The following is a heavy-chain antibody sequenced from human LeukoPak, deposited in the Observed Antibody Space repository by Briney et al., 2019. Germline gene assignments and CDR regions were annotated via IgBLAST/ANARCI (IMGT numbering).Heavy chain of an antibody. CDR2: IIPIFGTA. J-gene: IGHJ4*02. V-gene: IGHV1-69*13. CDR3: ARGGGDYYDSSGSNDY. D-gene: IGHD3-22*01. CDR1: GGTFSSYA. Sequence: ASVKVSCKASGGTFSSYAISWVRQAPGQGLEWMGGIIPIFGTANYAQKFQGRVTITADGSTSTAYMELSSLRSEDTAVYYCARGGGDYYDSSGSNDYWGQGTLVTVSS.